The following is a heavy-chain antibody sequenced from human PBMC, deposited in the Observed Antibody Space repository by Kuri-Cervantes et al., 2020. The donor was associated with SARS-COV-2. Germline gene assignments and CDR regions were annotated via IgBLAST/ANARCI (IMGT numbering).Heavy chain of an antibody. CDR3: ARDDGIAVAGTSFLFDY. Sequence: ETLSLTCTVSGGSISSSGYYWGWIRQPPGKGLEWVSGINWNGGSTGYADSVKGRFTISRDNAKNSLYLQMNSLRAEGTALYYCARDDGIAVAGTSFLFDYWGQGTLVTVSS. J-gene: IGHJ4*02. V-gene: IGHV3-20*04. D-gene: IGHD6-19*01. CDR2: INWNGGST. CDR1: GGSISSSGYY.